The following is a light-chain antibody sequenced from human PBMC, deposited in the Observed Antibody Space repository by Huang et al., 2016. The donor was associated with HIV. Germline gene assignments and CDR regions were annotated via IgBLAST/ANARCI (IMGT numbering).Light chain of an antibody. CDR2: YAS. J-gene: IGKJ2*01. V-gene: IGKV1-5*01. Sequence: DIQITLSPSTLSASVGDRVTITCRASQSISTWLAWYQQKPGKAPKLLIYYASSLESGVPSRFSGSGSATEFTLTISSLQPDNFATYYCQQYNSYGYTFGQGTKLEIK. CDR1: QSISTW. CDR3: QQYNSYGYT.